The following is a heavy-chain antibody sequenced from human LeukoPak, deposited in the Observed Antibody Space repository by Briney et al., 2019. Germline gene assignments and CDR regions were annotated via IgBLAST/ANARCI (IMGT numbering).Heavy chain of an antibody. CDR3: ARDRWSSSSSEGALDI. CDR1: GYTFTSYG. V-gene: IGHV1-18*01. CDR2: ISAYNGNK. D-gene: IGHD6-6*01. Sequence: ASVKVSCKASGYTFTSYGISWVRQAPGQGLEWMGWISAYNGNKVYAQELQGRVTMTTDTSTCTAYMELRSLRSDDTAVYYCARDRWSSSSSEGALDIWGQGTMVTVSS. J-gene: IGHJ3*02.